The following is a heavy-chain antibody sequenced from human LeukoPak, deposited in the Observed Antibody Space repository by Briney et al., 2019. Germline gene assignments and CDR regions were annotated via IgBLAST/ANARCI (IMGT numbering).Heavy chain of an antibody. V-gene: IGHV1-2*02. CDR3: AREPAVDYYDSSGYYPANDY. J-gene: IGHJ4*02. CDR1: GYTFTGYY. D-gene: IGHD3-22*01. CDR2: INPNSGGT. Sequence: ASVNVSCKASGYTFTGYYMHWVRQAPGQGLEWMGWINPNSGGTNYAQKFQGRVTMTRDTSISTAYMELSRLRSDDTAVYYCAREPAVDYYDSSGYYPANDYWGQGTLVTVSS.